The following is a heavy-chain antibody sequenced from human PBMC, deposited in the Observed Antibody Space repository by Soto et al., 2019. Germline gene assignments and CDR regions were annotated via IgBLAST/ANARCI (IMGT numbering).Heavy chain of an antibody. CDR2: INPSGGST. CDR3: ARGYTPYYDSSGYYFGEDY. D-gene: IGHD3-22*01. CDR1: GYTFTNYR. V-gene: IGHV1-46*01. J-gene: IGHJ4*02. Sequence: QVQLVQSGAEVKKPGASVRVSCKASGYTFTNYRIHWVRQAPGQGLEWMGFINPSGGSTSYAQKSQGRVTMTRDTSTSTVFMELSSLRSEDTAVYYCARGYTPYYDSSGYYFGEDYWGQGTLVTVSS.